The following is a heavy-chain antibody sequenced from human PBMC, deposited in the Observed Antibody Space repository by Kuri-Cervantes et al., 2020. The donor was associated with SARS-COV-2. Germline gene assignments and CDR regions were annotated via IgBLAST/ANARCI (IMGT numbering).Heavy chain of an antibody. CDR3: ARHVWGDSSGYYYFGTEKYFDY. CDR2: INHSGST. D-gene: IGHD3-22*01. CDR1: GGSFSGYY. J-gene: IGHJ4*02. Sequence: SETLSLTCAVYGGSFSGYYWSWIRQPPGKGLEWIGEINHSGSTNYNPSLKSRVTISVDTSKNQFSLKLSSVTAADTAVYYCARHVWGDSSGYYYFGTEKYFDYWGQGTLVTVSS. V-gene: IGHV4-34*01.